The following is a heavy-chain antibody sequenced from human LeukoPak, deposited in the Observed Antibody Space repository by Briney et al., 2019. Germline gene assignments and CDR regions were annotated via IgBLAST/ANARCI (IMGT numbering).Heavy chain of an antibody. D-gene: IGHD1-26*01. CDR2: IYYSGST. CDR3: ARGLSGSYYPFDY. V-gene: IGHV4-30-4*01. J-gene: IGHJ4*02. CDR1: GGSISSGDYY. Sequence: PSQNLSLTCTVSGGSISSGDYYWRCIRQPPGKGLEWIGYIYYSGSTYYNPSLKSRVTISVDTSKNQFSLKLSSVTAADTAVYYCARGLSGSYYPFDYWGQGTLVTVSS.